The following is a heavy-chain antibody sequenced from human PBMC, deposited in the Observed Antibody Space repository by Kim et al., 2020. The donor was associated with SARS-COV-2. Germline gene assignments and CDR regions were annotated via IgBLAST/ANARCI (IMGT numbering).Heavy chain of an antibody. Sequence: GGSLRLSCTASGFTFCDYFMSWVCPAPGKGLELVGFIRSKAYGGTIEYAASVKGRFTISRDDSKHISSLQMNSLKTEDTAVYYCTRIVFPYYYYMDALG. CDR3: TRIVFPYYYYMDA. CDR2: IRSKAYGGTI. V-gene: IGHV3-49*04. J-gene: IGHJ6*03. CDR1: GFTFCDYF. D-gene: IGHD3-16*02.